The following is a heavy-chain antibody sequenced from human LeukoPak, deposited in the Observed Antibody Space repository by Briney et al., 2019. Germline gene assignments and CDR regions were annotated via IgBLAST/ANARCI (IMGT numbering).Heavy chain of an antibody. V-gene: IGHV3-21*01. CDR2: ISSGSSYI. CDR1: GFTFSRSS. Sequence: PGGSLRLSCAVSGFTFSRSSMNWVLQAPGKGLEWVSSISSGSSYIYYADSVKGRFTISRDNAKNSLYLQMNSLRAEDTAVYYCAKDSRYGYRWDYDYWGQGTLVTVSS. D-gene: IGHD5-18*01. CDR3: AKDSRYGYRWDYDY. J-gene: IGHJ4*02.